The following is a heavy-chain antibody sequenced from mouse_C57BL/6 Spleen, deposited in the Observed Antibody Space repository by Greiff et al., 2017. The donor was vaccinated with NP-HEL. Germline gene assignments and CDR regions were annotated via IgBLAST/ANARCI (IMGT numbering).Heavy chain of an antibody. CDR1: GFSLTSYA. V-gene: IGHV2-9-1*01. J-gene: IGHJ4*01. CDR3: AREGMDY. CDR2: IWTGGGT. Sequence: VQLQQSGPGLVAPSQSLSIPCTVSGFSLTSYAISWVRQPPGKGLEWLGVIWTGGGTHYNSALKSRLSISKDNSKSQVFLKMNSLQTDDTARYYCAREGMDYWGQGTSVTVSS.